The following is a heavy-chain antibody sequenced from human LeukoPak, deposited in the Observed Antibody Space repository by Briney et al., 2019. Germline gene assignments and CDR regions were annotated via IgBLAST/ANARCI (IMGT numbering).Heavy chain of an antibody. CDR1: GFSFSDYS. D-gene: IGHD6-6*01. CDR3: ASGEQLVRTPNDAFDI. CDR2: ITGRSSYM. J-gene: IGHJ3*02. Sequence: GGSLRLSCVASGFSFSDYSMDWVRQAPGKGLEWVSSITGRSSYMYYADSVKGRFTISRDNAKNSLYLQMNSLRAEDTAVYYCASGEQLVRTPNDAFDIWGQGTMVTVSS. V-gene: IGHV3-21*01.